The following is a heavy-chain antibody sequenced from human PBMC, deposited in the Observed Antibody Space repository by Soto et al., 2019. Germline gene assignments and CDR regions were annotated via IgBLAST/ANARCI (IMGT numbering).Heavy chain of an antibody. D-gene: IGHD3-10*01. J-gene: IGHJ5*02. Sequence: GASVKVSCKASGGTFSSYAISWVRQAPGQGLEWMGGIIPIFGTANYAQKFQGRVTITADESTSTAYMELSSPRSEDTAVYYCARDRRFGELKRPTLPDSDPWGQGTLVTVSS. CDR1: GGTFSSYA. V-gene: IGHV1-69*13. CDR3: ARDRRFGELKRPTLPDSDP. CDR2: IIPIFGTA.